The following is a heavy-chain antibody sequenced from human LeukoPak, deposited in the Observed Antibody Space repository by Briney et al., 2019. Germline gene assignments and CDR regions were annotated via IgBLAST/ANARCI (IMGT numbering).Heavy chain of an antibody. CDR3: ARGRGSGYDSEDY. J-gene: IGHJ4*02. CDR2: IYYSGST. D-gene: IGHD5-12*01. Sequence: SETLSLTCTVSGYSISSSYYWSWIRQPPGKGLEWIGYIYYSGSTNYNPSLKSRVTISVDTSKNQFSLKLSSVTAADTAVYYCARGRGSGYDSEDYWGQGTLVTVSS. V-gene: IGHV4-61*01. CDR1: GYSISSSYY.